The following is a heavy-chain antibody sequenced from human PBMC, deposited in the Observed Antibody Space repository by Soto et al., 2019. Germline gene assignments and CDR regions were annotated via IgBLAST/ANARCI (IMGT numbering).Heavy chain of an antibody. J-gene: IGHJ5*02. CDR3: ERDNGLEGSFET. CDR2: ISYTSSTI. D-gene: IGHD1-1*01. V-gene: IGHV3-48*02. Sequence: GWSXRLSGAASVFTFSTYSINLVRHAPGKGLEWVSYISYTSSTIYYADSVRGRFTISRDNAKNSLFLQMNSLRDEDTAVYYCERDNGLEGSFETWGQGTLVTVYS. CDR1: VFTFSTYS.